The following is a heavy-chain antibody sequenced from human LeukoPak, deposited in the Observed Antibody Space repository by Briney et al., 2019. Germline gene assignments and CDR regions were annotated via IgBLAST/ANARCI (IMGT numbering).Heavy chain of an antibody. CDR1: GGSISSYY. CDR2: IYSSGST. D-gene: IGHD3-22*01. V-gene: IGHV4-59*12. CDR3: AKISEYYDSCGSFAY. Sequence: SETLSLTCTVSGGSISSYYWSWIRQPPGKGLEWIGYIYSSGSTNYNPSLKSRITISVDTSKNQFSLKLSFFTAADTAGYYCAKISEYYDSCGSFAYWGRGPLVTVS. J-gene: IGHJ4*02.